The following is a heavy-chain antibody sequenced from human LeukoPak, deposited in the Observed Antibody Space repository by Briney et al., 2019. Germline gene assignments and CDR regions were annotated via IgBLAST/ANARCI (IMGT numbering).Heavy chain of an antibody. Sequence: PGGSLRLSCAASGFTFSSYSMSWVRQAPGKGLEWVSSISSSSSYIYYADSVKGRFSISRDNAKNSLYLQMNSLRAEDTAVYYCARVRDYYGSGSRPYYYYMDVWGKGTTVTISS. CDR3: ARVRDYYGSGSRPYYYYMDV. J-gene: IGHJ6*03. CDR2: ISSSSSYI. D-gene: IGHD3-10*01. CDR1: GFTFSSYS. V-gene: IGHV3-21*01.